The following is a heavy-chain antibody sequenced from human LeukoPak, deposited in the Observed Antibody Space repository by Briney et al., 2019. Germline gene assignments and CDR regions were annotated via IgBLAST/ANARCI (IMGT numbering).Heavy chain of an antibody. Sequence: SETLSLTCTVSGGSISSGDDYWSWIRQPPGKGLEWIGYIYYSGSTYYNPSLKSRVTISVDTSKNQFSLKLSSVTAADTAVYYCARVWSGYEAFDIWGQGTMVTVSS. CDR2: IYYSGST. CDR3: ARVWSGYEAFDI. CDR1: GGSISSGDDY. V-gene: IGHV4-30-4*08. J-gene: IGHJ3*02. D-gene: IGHD3-3*01.